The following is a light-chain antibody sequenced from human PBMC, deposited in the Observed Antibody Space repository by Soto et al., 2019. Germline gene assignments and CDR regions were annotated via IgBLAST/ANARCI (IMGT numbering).Light chain of an antibody. CDR1: SSDVGSYNR. J-gene: IGLJ3*02. Sequence: QSALTQPASVSGSPGQSITISCTGGSSDVGSYNRVSWYRQHPGKAPQLMIYEVSNRPSGVSNSFSGSKSGNTASLTISGLQAEDEADYFCSSLTRSDTWVIGGGTKLTVL. CDR2: EVS. CDR3: SSLTRSDTWV. V-gene: IGLV2-14*02.